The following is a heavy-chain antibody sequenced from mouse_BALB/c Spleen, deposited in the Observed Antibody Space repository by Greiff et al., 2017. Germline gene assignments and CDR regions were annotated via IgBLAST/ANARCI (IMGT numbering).Heavy chain of an antibody. CDR3: ARDEGDYDPFAY. V-gene: IGHV5-4*02. CDR2: ISDGGSYT. Sequence: EVKVVESGGDLVKPGGSLKLSCAASGFTFSDYYMYWVRQTPEKRLEWVATISDGGSYTYYPDSVKGRFTISRDNAKNNLYLQMSSLKSEDTAMYYCARDEGDYDPFAYWGQGTLVTVSA. CDR1: GFTFSDYY. D-gene: IGHD2-4*01. J-gene: IGHJ3*01.